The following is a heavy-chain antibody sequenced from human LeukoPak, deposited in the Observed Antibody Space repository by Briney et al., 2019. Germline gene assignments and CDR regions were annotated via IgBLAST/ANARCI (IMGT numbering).Heavy chain of an antibody. Sequence: GGSLRLSCAASGFTFSSYAMSWVRQAPGKGLEWVSVIYSGGGTFYADSVKGRFTISRDNSKNTLYLQMNSLRAEDTAVYYCARGYYDSSGYCFGYWGQGTLVTVSS. CDR2: IYSGGGT. D-gene: IGHD3-22*01. V-gene: IGHV3-66*01. CDR1: GFTFSSYA. J-gene: IGHJ4*02. CDR3: ARGYYDSSGYCFGY.